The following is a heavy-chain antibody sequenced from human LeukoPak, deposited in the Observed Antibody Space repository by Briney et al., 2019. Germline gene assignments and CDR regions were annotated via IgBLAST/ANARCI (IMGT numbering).Heavy chain of an antibody. D-gene: IGHD3-10*01. Sequence: PSETLSLTCAVSGGSISSGLYSWSWIRQPPGKGPQWIGSIYHSGNTYYNPSLKSRVTISVDTSKNQFSLKLSSVTAADTAVYYCARRSGYYGSGSYYNGNDYWGQGTLVTVSS. J-gene: IGHJ4*02. CDR1: GGSISSGLYS. CDR3: ARRSGYYGSGSYYNGNDY. CDR2: IYHSGNT. V-gene: IGHV4-30-2*01.